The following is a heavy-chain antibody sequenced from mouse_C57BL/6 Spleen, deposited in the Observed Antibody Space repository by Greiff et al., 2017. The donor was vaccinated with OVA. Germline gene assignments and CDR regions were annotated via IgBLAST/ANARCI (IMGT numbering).Heavy chain of an antibody. CDR2: IYPGDGDT. V-gene: IGHV1-80*01. J-gene: IGHJ1*03. CDR3: ARWGNDWYFDV. Sequence: QVQLQQSGAELVQPGASVKISCKASGYAFSSYWMNWVKQRPGKGLEWIGQIYPGDGDTNYNGKFKGKATLTADKSSSTAYMQLSSLTSEDSAVYFCARWGNDWYFDVWGTGTTVTVSS. CDR1: GYAFSSYW. D-gene: IGHD2-1*01.